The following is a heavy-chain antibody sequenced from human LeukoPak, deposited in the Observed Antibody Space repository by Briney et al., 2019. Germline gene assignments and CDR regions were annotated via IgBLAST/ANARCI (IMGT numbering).Heavy chain of an antibody. V-gene: IGHV3-23*01. Sequence: GGSLRLSCAASGFRFSNYAMNWVRQAPGKGLEWVSLIIGSSGAAFYADSVKGRFTISRDNSKNTLFLQMNSLRAEDTALYYCAKGAYDYIEMGYIDYWGQGTLVTVSS. CDR1: GFRFSNYA. CDR3: AKGAYDYIEMGYIDY. D-gene: IGHD5-12*01. J-gene: IGHJ4*02. CDR2: IIGSSGAA.